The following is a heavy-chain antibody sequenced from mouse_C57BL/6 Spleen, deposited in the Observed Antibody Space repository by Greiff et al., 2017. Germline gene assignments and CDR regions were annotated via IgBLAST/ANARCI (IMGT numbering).Heavy chain of an antibody. V-gene: IGHV3-1*01. CDR1: GYSITSGYD. CDR2: ISYSGST. J-gene: IGHJ3*01. D-gene: IGHD1-1*02. CDR3: ARGLDYAWFAY. Sequence: EVKLQESGPGMVKPSQSLSLTCTVTGYSITSGYDWHWIRHFPGNKLEWMGYISYSGSTNYNPSLKSRISITHDTSKNHFFLKLNSVTTEDTATYYWARGLDYAWFAYWGQGTLVTVSA.